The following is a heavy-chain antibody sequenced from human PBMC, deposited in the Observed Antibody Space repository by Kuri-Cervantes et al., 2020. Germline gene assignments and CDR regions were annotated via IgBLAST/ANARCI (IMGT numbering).Heavy chain of an antibody. V-gene: IGHV3-33*08. Sequence: GGSLRLSCAASGFTFSSYGMHWVRQAPGKGLQWVAVIWYDGNNKYYGDSVKGRFTISRDNSKNTLYLQMNGLRAEDTAVYYCARGVGAPYYGDWFDPWGQGTLVTVSS. CDR3: ARGVGAPYYGDWFDP. J-gene: IGHJ5*02. D-gene: IGHD1-26*01. CDR2: IWYDGNNK. CDR1: GFTFSSYG.